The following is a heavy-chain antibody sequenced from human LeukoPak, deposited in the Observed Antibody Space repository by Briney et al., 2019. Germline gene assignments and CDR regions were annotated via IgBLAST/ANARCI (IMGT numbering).Heavy chain of an antibody. Sequence: GASVKVSCKASGYTFTSYGISWVRQAPGQGLEWMGWISAYNGNTNYAQKLQGRVTMTTDTSTSTAYMELRSLRSDDTAVYYCARATQRDFWSGYFFDPWGQGTLVTVSS. CDR2: ISAYNGNT. CDR3: ARATQRDFWSGYFFDP. V-gene: IGHV1-18*01. CDR1: GYTFTSYG. D-gene: IGHD3-3*01. J-gene: IGHJ5*02.